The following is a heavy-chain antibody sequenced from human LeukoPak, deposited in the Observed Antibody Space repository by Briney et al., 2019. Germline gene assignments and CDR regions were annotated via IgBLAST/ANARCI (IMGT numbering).Heavy chain of an antibody. V-gene: IGHV4-59*12. CDR3: ARAVQLWLPQYYYYMDV. CDR1: GGSISSYY. D-gene: IGHD5-18*01. J-gene: IGHJ6*03. CDR2: ISYSGIT. Sequence: PSETLSLTCTVSGGSISSYYWSWIRQPPGKGLEWIGYISYSGITNYNPSLKSRVTISVDTSKNQFSLKLSSVTAADTAVYYCARAVQLWLPQYYYYMDVWGKGTTVTVSS.